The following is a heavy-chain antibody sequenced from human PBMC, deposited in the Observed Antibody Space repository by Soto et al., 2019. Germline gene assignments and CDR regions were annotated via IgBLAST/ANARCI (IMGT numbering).Heavy chain of an antibody. J-gene: IGHJ5*02. CDR2: INPSGGST. CDR3: AVSSSSYNWFDP. CDR1: GYTFTSYY. Sequence: QVQLVQSGAEVKKPGAPVKVSCKASGYTFTSYYMHWVRQAPGQGLEWMGIINPSGGSTSYAQKFQGRVTMTRDTSTSTVYMELSSLRSEDTAVYYCAVSSSSYNWFDPWGQGTLVTVSS. V-gene: IGHV1-46*01. D-gene: IGHD6-6*01.